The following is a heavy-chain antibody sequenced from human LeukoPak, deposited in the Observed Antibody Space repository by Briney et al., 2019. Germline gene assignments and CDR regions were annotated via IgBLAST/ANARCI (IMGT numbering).Heavy chain of an antibody. V-gene: IGHV4-30-2*01. CDR3: ARAYYYDSSAALDY. D-gene: IGHD3-22*01. CDR1: GGSISSGGYS. J-gene: IGHJ4*02. CDR2: IYHSGST. Sequence: KPSQTLSLTCAVSGGSISSGGYSWSWIRQPPGKGLEWIGYIYHSGSTYYNPSLKSRVTISVDRSKNQFSLKLSSVTAADTAVYYCARAYYYDSSAALDYWGQGILVTVSS.